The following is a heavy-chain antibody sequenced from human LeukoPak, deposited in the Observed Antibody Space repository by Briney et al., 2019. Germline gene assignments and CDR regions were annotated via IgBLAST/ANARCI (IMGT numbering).Heavy chain of an antibody. Sequence: SETLSLTCTVSGGSISSGSYYWSWIRQPAGKGLEWIGRIYTSGSTNYNPSLKSRVTISVDTSKNQFSLKLSSVTAADTAVYYCARQGAGIFDYWGQGTLVTVSS. CDR3: ARQGAGIFDY. CDR1: GGSISSGSYY. V-gene: IGHV4-61*02. J-gene: IGHJ4*02. D-gene: IGHD3-16*01. CDR2: IYTSGST.